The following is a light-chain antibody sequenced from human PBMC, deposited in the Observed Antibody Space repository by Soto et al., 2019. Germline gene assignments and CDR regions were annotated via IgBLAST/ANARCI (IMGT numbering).Light chain of an antibody. CDR2: DAS. CDR3: QQRSNWPPLT. V-gene: IGKV3-11*01. CDR1: QSVSNY. Sequence: EIVLTQSPATLSLSPGERATLSCRASQSVSNYLAWYQRKPGQAPRLLIYDASNRATGIPARFSGSGSGTDFTLTISSLEPEDFAVYYCQQRSNWPPLTFGGGTKVDIK. J-gene: IGKJ4*01.